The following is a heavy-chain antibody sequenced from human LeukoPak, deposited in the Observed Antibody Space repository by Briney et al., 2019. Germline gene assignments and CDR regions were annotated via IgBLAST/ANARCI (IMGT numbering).Heavy chain of an antibody. Sequence: ASVKVPCKASGYTFTGYYMHWVRQAPGQGLEWMGWINPNSGGTNYAQKFQGWVTITRDTSISTAYMELSRLRSDDTAVYYCARARMVRGVISSWFDPWGQGTLVTVSS. D-gene: IGHD3-10*01. CDR2: INPNSGGT. V-gene: IGHV1-2*04. J-gene: IGHJ5*02. CDR1: GYTFTGYY. CDR3: ARARMVRGVISSWFDP.